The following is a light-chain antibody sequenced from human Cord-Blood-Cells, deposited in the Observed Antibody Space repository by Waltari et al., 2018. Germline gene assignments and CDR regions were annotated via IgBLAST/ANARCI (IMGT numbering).Light chain of an antibody. CDR1: QSISSY. J-gene: IGKJ1*01. CDR2: AAS. Sequence: DIQMTQSPSSLSASVAARVTITCRVSQSISSYLNWYQQKPGKAPKLLIYAASSLQSGVPSRFSGSGSGTDFTLTISSLQPEDFATYYCQQSYSTLRRTFGQGTKVEIK. V-gene: IGKV1-39*01. CDR3: QQSYSTLRRT.